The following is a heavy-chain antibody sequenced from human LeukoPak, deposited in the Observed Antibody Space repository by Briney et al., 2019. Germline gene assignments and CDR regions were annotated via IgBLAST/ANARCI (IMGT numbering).Heavy chain of an antibody. CDR2: INHSGST. CDR1: GGSFSGYY. Sequence: PSETLSLTCAVYGGSFSGYYWSWIRQPPGKGLEWIGEINHSGSTNYNPSLKSRVTISVDTSKNQFSLKLNSVTAADTAVYYCARSYCSGGSCHVAGMDVWGKGTTVTVSS. CDR3: ARSYCSGGSCHVAGMDV. J-gene: IGHJ6*04. V-gene: IGHV4-34*01. D-gene: IGHD2-15*01.